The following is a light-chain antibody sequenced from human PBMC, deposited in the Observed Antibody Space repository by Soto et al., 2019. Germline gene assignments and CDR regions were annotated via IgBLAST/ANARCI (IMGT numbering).Light chain of an antibody. Sequence: QSVLTQPPSASGSPGQSVTISCTGTSSDVGGYNYVSWYQQHPGKAPKVIIYEVSKRPSGVPDRFSGSKSGSTASLTVSGLQAEDEADYYCSSYAVTNIFXFGTGPKVTV. V-gene: IGLV2-8*01. CDR1: SSDVGGYNY. CDR3: SSYAVTNIFX. CDR2: EVS. J-gene: IGLJ1*01.